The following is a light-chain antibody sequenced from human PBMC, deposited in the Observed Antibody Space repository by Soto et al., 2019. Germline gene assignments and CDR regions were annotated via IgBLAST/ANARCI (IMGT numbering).Light chain of an antibody. CDR2: KAS. CDR3: QHYNSYSEA. CDR1: QDISSY. V-gene: IGKV1-5*03. J-gene: IGKJ1*01. Sequence: DIQMTQSPSTLSGSVGDRVTITCQASQDISSYLAWYQQKPGKAPKLLIYKASTLKSGVPSRFSGSGSGTEFTLTISSLQPDDFATYYCQHYNSYSEAFGQGTKVDIK.